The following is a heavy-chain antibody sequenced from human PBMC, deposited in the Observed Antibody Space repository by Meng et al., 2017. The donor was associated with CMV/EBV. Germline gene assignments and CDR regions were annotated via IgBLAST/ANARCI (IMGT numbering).Heavy chain of an antibody. CDR3: ARDNRRGGVDY. Sequence: VQLQGSGPRLVKPSQTLSLTCTVSGSSISSGDYYWSWIRQPPGKGLEWIGYIYYSGSTYYNPSLKSRVTISVDTSKNQFSLKLSSVTAADTAVYYCARDNRRGGVDYWGQGTLVTVSS. CDR2: IYYSGST. J-gene: IGHJ4*02. CDR1: GSSISSGDYY. D-gene: IGHD3-3*01. V-gene: IGHV4-30-4*08.